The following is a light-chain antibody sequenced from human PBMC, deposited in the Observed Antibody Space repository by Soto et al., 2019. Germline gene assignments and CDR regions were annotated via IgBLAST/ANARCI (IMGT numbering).Light chain of an antibody. V-gene: IGKV1-39*01. CDR3: QQCYNTPYP. CDR2: SAS. J-gene: IGKJ2*01. Sequence: DVQMTQSPSSLSASLGDIVTINCRASHYLKKYLHWYQQKPGKAPKLLIYSASSLQSGVPSRFSGSGSGTDFTLTISSLQPEDFATYYCQQCYNTPYPFGHPTKVDIK. CDR1: HYLKKY.